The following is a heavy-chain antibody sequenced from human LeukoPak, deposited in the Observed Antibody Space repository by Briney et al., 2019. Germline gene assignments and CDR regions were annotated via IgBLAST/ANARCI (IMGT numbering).Heavy chain of an antibody. J-gene: IGHJ6*02. CDR2: IIPILGIA. V-gene: IGHV1-69*04. CDR1: GGTFISYA. CDR3: ARANGSGIYYYYYGMDV. Sequence: ASVKVSCKASGGTFISYAISWVRQAPGQGREWMGRIIPILGIANYAQKFQGRVTITADKSTSTAYMELSSLRSEDTAVYYCARANGSGIYYYYYGMDVWGQGTTVTVSS. D-gene: IGHD3-10*01.